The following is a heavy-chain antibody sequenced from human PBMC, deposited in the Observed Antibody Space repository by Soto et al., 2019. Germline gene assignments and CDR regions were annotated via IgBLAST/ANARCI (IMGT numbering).Heavy chain of an antibody. CDR3: ARGTLALITSFFAY. V-gene: IGHV4-59*03. Sequence: SGTLSPTCSVSGEAISTFSWSWMRQTPGRGLEWIGCVHESGSTDYNPSLKGRVTISLHTSKSQFSLSLRSATAADTATYYCARGTLALITSFFAYGGQGIPVTSPQ. CDR1: GEAISTFS. J-gene: IGHJ4*02. CDR2: VHESGST. D-gene: IGHD1-20*01.